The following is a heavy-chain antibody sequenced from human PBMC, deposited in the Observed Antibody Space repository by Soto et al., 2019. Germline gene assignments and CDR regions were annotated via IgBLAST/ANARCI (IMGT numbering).Heavy chain of an antibody. Sequence: ASVKVSCKASGYTFTSYGISWVRQAPGQGLEWMGWISAYNGNTNYAQKLQGRVTMTTDTSTSTAYMELRSLRSDDTAVFYFAREGPGFRYSSGWYGFDYWGQGTLVTVSS. J-gene: IGHJ4*02. CDR1: GYTFTSYG. CDR3: AREGPGFRYSSGWYGFDY. CDR2: ISAYNGNT. V-gene: IGHV1-18*01. D-gene: IGHD6-19*01.